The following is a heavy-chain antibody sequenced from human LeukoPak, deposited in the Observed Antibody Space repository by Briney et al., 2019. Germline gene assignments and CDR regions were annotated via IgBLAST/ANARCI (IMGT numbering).Heavy chain of an antibody. CDR3: ARVSAQYSGYNYFDY. Sequence: ASVKVSCKASGYTFTSYYMHWVRQAPGQGLEWMGIINPSGGSTSYAQKFQGRVTMTRDTSTSTVYMELSSLRSEDTAVYYCARVSAQYSGYNYFDYWGQGALVTVSS. V-gene: IGHV1-46*01. CDR1: GYTFTSYY. CDR2: INPSGGST. J-gene: IGHJ4*02. D-gene: IGHD5-12*01.